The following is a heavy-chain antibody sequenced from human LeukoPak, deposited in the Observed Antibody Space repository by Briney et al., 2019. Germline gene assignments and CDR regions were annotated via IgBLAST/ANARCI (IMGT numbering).Heavy chain of an antibody. CDR3: ARDGGYDTIFGVVIIDAFDI. Sequence: GGSLRLSCAASGFTFSSYWMHWVRQAPGKGLVWVSRINTDGSSTSYADSVKGRFTISRDNAKNTLYLQMNSLRAEDTAVYYCARDGGYDTIFGVVIIDAFDIWGQGTMVTVSS. J-gene: IGHJ3*02. CDR1: GFTFSSYW. V-gene: IGHV3-74*01. D-gene: IGHD3-3*01. CDR2: INTDGSST.